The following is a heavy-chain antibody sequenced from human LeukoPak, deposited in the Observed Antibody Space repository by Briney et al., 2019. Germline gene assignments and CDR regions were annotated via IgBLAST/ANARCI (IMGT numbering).Heavy chain of an antibody. V-gene: IGHV3-23*01. D-gene: IGHD2-21*01. J-gene: IGHJ5*02. Sequence: LAGGSLRLSCAASGFTFSSYAMSWVRQAPGKGLEWVSAISGSGGSTYYADSVKGRLTISRDNSKNTLYLQMNSLRAEDTAVYYCAKRSDCGGDCYGRDWFDPWGQGTLVTVSS. CDR1: GFTFSSYA. CDR3: AKRSDCGGDCYGRDWFDP. CDR2: ISGSGGST.